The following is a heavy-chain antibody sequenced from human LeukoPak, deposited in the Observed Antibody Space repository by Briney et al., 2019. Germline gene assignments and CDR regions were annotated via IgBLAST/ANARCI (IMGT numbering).Heavy chain of an antibody. CDR1: GGSFSGYY. CDR2: INHRGST. CDR3: AVDSSGYYYFDH. J-gene: IGHJ4*02. D-gene: IGHD3-22*01. Sequence: SETLSLTCAVYGGSFSGYYWSWIRQPPGKGLEWIGEINHRGSTNHNPSLKSRVTISVDTSKNQFSLKLSSVTAADTAVYYCAVDSSGYYYFDHWGQGTLVTVSS. V-gene: IGHV4-34*01.